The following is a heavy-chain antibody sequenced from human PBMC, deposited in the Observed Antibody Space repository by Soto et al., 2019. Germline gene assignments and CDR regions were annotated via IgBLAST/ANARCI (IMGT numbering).Heavy chain of an antibody. CDR1: GFTVSSNY. Sequence: EVQLVESGGGLVQPGGSLRLSCAASGFTVSSNYMSWVRQAPGKGLEWVSVIYSGGSTYYADSVKGRFTISRDNSKNTLYLQMNSLRAEDTAVCYCAREEGSSLRAFDIWGQGTMVTVSS. D-gene: IGHD6-13*01. CDR2: IYSGGST. CDR3: AREEGSSLRAFDI. V-gene: IGHV3-66*01. J-gene: IGHJ3*02.